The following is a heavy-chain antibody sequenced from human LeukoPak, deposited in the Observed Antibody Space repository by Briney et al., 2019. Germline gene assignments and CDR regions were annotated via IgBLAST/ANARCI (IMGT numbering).Heavy chain of an antibody. J-gene: IGHJ6*02. CDR3: ARVRTGSVGYYGMEV. D-gene: IGHD1-26*01. CDR1: GFTFSSYD. V-gene: IGHV3-13*01. CDR2: VGTVGDT. Sequence: GGSLRLSCAASGFTFSSYDMHWVRQVTGKGLEWVSAVGTVGDTYYPGSVKGRCTVSRENARNSLFLQMNSLRAGETAVYYCARVRTGSVGYYGMEVWGQGTTVTVSS.